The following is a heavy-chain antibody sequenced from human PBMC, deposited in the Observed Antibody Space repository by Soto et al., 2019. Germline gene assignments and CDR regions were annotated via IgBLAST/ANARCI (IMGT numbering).Heavy chain of an antibody. Sequence: PSETLSLTCTVSGGSISSYYWSWIRQPAGKGLEWIGRIYTSGSTNYNPSLKSRVTMSVDTSKNQFSLKLSSVTAADTAVYYCARLARVRGVIIPPSNWFDPWGQGTLVTVSS. CDR2: IYTSGST. CDR3: ARLARVRGVIIPPSNWFDP. D-gene: IGHD3-10*01. V-gene: IGHV4-4*07. J-gene: IGHJ5*02. CDR1: GGSISSYY.